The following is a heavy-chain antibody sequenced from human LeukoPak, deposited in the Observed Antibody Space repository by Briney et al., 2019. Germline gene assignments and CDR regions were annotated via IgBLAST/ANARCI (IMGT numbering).Heavy chain of an antibody. V-gene: IGHV1-46*01. J-gene: IGHJ4*02. Sequence: ASVEVSCKASGYTFTSYYMHWVRQAPGQGLEWMGIINPSGGSTSYAQKFQGRVTITADESTSTAYMELSSLRSEDTAVYYCARGGDIAAAGIDYWGQGTLVTVSS. CDR2: INPSGGST. CDR1: GYTFTSYY. D-gene: IGHD6-13*01. CDR3: ARGGDIAAAGIDY.